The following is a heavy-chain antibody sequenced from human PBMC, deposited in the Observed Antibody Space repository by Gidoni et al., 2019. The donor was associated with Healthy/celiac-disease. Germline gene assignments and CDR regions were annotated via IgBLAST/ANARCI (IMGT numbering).Heavy chain of an antibody. CDR3: AKGSTIFGVVSAYYYYYMDV. D-gene: IGHD3-3*01. J-gene: IGHJ6*03. V-gene: IGHV3-23*04. CDR1: GFTFSSYA. Sequence: EVQLVESGGGLVQPGGSLRLSCAASGFTFSSYAMSWVRQAPGKGLEWVSAISGSGGSTYYADSGKGRFTISRDNSTNTLYLQMNSLRAEDTAVYYCAKGSTIFGVVSAYYYYYMDVWGKGTTVTVSS. CDR2: ISGSGGST.